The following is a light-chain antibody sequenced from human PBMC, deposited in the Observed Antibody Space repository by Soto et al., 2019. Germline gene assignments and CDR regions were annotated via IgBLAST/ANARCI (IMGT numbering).Light chain of an antibody. V-gene: IGLV2-23*02. CDR2: EVT. J-gene: IGLJ1*01. CDR3: CSYAGNSEV. Sequence: QSVLTQPASVSGSPGQSITIPCTGTSGDVGGYNLVSWYPQHPGKAPKLMIYEVTERPSGVSNRFSGSKSGNTASLTFSGLQPDDEADYYCCSYAGNSEVFGTGTKLTVL. CDR1: SGDVGGYNL.